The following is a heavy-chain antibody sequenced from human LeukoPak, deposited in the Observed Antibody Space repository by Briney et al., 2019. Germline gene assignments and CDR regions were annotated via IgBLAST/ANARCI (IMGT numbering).Heavy chain of an antibody. CDR3: ARWLAGFDY. V-gene: IGHV4-34*01. CDR1: GGSFSGYY. J-gene: IGHJ4*02. D-gene: IGHD3-10*01. CDR2: INHSGST. Sequence: SETLSLTCAVYGGSFSGYYWSWIRQPPGKGLEWIGEINHSGSTNYNPSLKSRVTISVDTSKNQFSLKLSSVTAADTAVYYCARWLAGFDYWGQGTLVTVSS.